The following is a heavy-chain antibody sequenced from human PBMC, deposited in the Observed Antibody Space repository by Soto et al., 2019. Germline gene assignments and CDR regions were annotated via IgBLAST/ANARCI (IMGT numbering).Heavy chain of an antibody. Sequence: QVHLVESGGGVVQAGRSLRLSCAASGFSFSAYSMHWVRQAPGKGLEWVAVISSDGSKTYYAGSLKGRFTVSRDNSKNILYLQMNSLRAEDTAVCYCARAGQQVAVFDYWGQGTEVTVSS. CDR3: ARAGQQVAVFDY. D-gene: IGHD6-13*01. CDR1: GFSFSAYS. CDR2: ISSDGSKT. J-gene: IGHJ4*02. V-gene: IGHV3-30-3*01.